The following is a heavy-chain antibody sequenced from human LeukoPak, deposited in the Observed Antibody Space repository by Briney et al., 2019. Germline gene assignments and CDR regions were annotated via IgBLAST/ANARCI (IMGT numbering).Heavy chain of an antibody. J-gene: IGHJ4*02. CDR1: GFTYSSYA. CDR2: ISYDGSNK. V-gene: IGHV3-30-3*01. D-gene: IGHD1-1*01. CDR3: ARDRERRFDY. Sequence: GGSLRLSCAASGFTYSSYAMHWVRQAPGKGLEWVAVISYDGSNKYYADSVKGRFTISRDNSKNTLYLQMNSLRAEDTAVYYCARDRERRFDYWGQGTLDTVSS.